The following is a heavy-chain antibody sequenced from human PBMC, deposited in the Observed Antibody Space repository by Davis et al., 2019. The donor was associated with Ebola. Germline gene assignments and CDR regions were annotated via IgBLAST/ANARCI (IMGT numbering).Heavy chain of an antibody. J-gene: IGHJ4*02. CDR3: ATAVVPAAHFDY. Sequence: PGGSLRLSCAASGFTVSSNYMSWVRQAPGKGLEWVSVIYSGGSTYYADSVKGRFTISRDNSKNTLYLQMNSLRAEDTAVYYCATAVVPAAHFDYWGQGTLVTVSS. D-gene: IGHD2-2*01. CDR1: GFTVSSNY. CDR2: IYSGGST. V-gene: IGHV3-53*01.